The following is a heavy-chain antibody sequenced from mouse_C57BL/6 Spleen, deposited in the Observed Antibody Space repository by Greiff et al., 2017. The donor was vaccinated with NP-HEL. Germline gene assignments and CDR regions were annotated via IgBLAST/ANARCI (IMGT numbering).Heavy chain of an antibody. CDR2: INPSNGGT. Sequence: QVQLKQSGTELVKPGASVKLSCKASGYTFTSYWMHWVKQRPGQGLEWIGNINPSNGGTNYNEKFKSKATLTVDKSSSTAYMQLSSLTSEDSAVYYCARWAYYSNYKDYWGQGTSVTVSS. V-gene: IGHV1-53*01. CDR1: GYTFTSYW. CDR3: ARWAYYSNYKDY. J-gene: IGHJ4*01. D-gene: IGHD2-5*01.